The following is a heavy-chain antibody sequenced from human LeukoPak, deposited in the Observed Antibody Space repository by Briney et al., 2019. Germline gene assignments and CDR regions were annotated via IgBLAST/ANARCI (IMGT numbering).Heavy chain of an antibody. CDR1: GGSISSSSYY. J-gene: IGHJ5*02. CDR3: ARGVLVMVATSNWFDP. CDR2: IYYSGST. D-gene: IGHD2-8*01. Sequence: KPSETLSLTCTVSGGSISSSSYYWGWIRQPPGKGLEWIGSIYYSGSTYYNPSLKSRVTISVDTSKNQFSLKLSSVTAADTAVYYCARGVLVMVATSNWFDPWGQGTLVTVSS. V-gene: IGHV4-39*01.